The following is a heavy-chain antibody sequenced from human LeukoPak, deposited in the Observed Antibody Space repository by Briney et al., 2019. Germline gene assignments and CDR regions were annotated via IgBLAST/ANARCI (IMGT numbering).Heavy chain of an antibody. J-gene: IGHJ4*02. CDR2: LSNTGNI. CDR1: GFTFSSYG. V-gene: IGHV3-48*01. CDR3: ARRGDTPMIGDH. D-gene: IGHD5-18*01. Sequence: GGSLRLSCAASGFTFSSYGMNWVRQAPGKGLEWLSYLSNTGNIHYAQSVKGRFTISRDNAKNSLYLQMNGLRAEDTAVYYCARRGDTPMIGDHWGQGILVTVAS.